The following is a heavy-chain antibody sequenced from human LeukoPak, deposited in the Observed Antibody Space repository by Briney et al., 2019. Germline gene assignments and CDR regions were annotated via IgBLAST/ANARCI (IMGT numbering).Heavy chain of an antibody. Sequence: PSETLSLTCTVSGGSISSGGYYWSWIRQHPGKGLEWIGYIYYSGSTYYNPSLKSRVTISVDTSKNQFSLKLSSVTAADTAVYYCARVHYNWTYFDYWGQGTLVTVSS. CDR3: ARVHYNWTYFDY. V-gene: IGHV4-31*03. D-gene: IGHD1-20*01. CDR1: GGSISSGGYY. J-gene: IGHJ4*02. CDR2: IYYSGST.